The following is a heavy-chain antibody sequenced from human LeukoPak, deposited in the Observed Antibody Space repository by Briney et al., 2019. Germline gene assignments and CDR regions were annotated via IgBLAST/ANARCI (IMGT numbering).Heavy chain of an antibody. CDR2: IYTSGGT. CDR1: GGSISSGSYY. D-gene: IGHD5-18*01. V-gene: IGHV4-61*02. CDR3: ARELQLWSRYYYYYMDV. Sequence: SETLSLTCTVSGGSISSGSYYWSWIRQPAGKGLEWIGRIYTSGGTNYNPSLKSRVTISVDTSKNQFSLKLSSVTAADTAVHYCARELQLWSRYYYYYMDVWGKGTTVTVSS. J-gene: IGHJ6*03.